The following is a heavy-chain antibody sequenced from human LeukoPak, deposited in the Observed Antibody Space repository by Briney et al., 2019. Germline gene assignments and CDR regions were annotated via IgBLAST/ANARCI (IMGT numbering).Heavy chain of an antibody. D-gene: IGHD2-2*01. Sequence: GGSLRLSCAASGFTFSSYAMSWVRQAPGKGLEWVSAISGSGGSTYYADSVKGRFTISRDNSKNTLYLQMNSLRAEDTAVYYCAKDGGYCSSTSCYLYYMDVWGKGTTVTVS. CDR2: ISGSGGST. V-gene: IGHV3-23*01. CDR3: AKDGGYCSSTSCYLYYMDV. J-gene: IGHJ6*03. CDR1: GFTFSSYA.